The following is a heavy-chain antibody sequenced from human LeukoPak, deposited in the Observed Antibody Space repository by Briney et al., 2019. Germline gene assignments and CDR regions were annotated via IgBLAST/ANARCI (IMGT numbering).Heavy chain of an antibody. CDR1: GGSFNSGSYY. J-gene: IGHJ4*02. D-gene: IGHD1-26*01. CDR2: IYYSGST. V-gene: IGHV4-61*01. CDR3: ARAAYSGSYHSDY. Sequence: SETLSLTCTVSGGSFNSGSYYWNWIRQPPGKGLEWIGYIYYSGSTNYNPSLKSRVTISVDTSKNQFSLKLSSVTAADTAVYYCARAAYSGSYHSDYWGQGTLVTVSS.